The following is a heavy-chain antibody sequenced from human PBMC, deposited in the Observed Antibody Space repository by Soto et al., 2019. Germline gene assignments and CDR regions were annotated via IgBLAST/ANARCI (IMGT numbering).Heavy chain of an antibody. J-gene: IGHJ5*02. CDR2: IYYSGST. CDR1: GGSISSGGYY. V-gene: IGHV4-31*03. CDR3: ARVMSEYCSSTSCVGWFDP. D-gene: IGHD2-2*01. Sequence: PSETLSLTCTVSGGSISSGGYYWSWIRQHPGKGLEWIGYIYYSGSTYYNPSLKSRVTISVDTSKNQFSLKLSSVTAADTAVYYCARVMSEYCSSTSCVGWFDPWDQGTLVTVSS.